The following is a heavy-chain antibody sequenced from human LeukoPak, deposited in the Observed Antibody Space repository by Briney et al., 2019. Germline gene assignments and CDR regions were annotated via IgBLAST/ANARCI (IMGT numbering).Heavy chain of an antibody. D-gene: IGHD2-15*01. CDR2: ISTGGRTI. CDR3: ARGSGYDLDY. Sequence: GGSLSLSCAASGFRFSAFEMNWVRQAPGKGLEWISHISTGGRTIYYADSVKGRFTISRDNAKNSLYLQMNSLRGEDTGVYYCARGSGYDLDYWTQGTLVTVSS. J-gene: IGHJ4*02. CDR1: GFRFSAFE. V-gene: IGHV3-48*03.